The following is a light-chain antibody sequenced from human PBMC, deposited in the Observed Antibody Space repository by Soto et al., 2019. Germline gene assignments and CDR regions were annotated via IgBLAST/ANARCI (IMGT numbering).Light chain of an antibody. CDR3: SSYTSSSTLGGV. J-gene: IGLJ1*01. Sequence: QSVLTQPASVSGSPGQSITIPCTGTSSEIGGYNYVSWYQHHPGKAPKLMIYDVSNRPSGVSNRFSGSKSGNTASLTISGLQAEDEADYYCSSYTSSSTLGGVFGTGTKVTVL. V-gene: IGLV2-14*03. CDR2: DVS. CDR1: SSEIGGYNY.